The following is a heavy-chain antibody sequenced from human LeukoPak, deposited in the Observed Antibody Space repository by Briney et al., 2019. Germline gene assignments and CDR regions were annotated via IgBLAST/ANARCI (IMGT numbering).Heavy chain of an antibody. CDR1: GYSFISYW. Sequence: GESLKISCKGSGYSFISYWIGWVRQMPGKGLEWMGIIYPGDSDTRYSPSFQGQVTISADKSISTAYLQWSSLKASDTAMYYRARSSSWYVSDYWGQGTLVTVSS. V-gene: IGHV5-51*01. CDR2: IYPGDSDT. CDR3: ARSSSWYVSDY. J-gene: IGHJ4*02. D-gene: IGHD6-13*01.